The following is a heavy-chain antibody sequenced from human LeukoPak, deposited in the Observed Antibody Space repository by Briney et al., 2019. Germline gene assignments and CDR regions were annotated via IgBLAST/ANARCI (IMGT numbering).Heavy chain of an antibody. V-gene: IGHV4-59*08. D-gene: IGHD1-26*01. CDR1: GGSISSYY. J-gene: IGHJ4*02. CDR2: IYYSGGT. Sequence: SETLSLTCTVSGGSISSYYWSWIRQPPGKGLEWIGYIYYSGGTNYNPSLKSRVTISVDTSKNQFSLKLSSVTAADTAVYYCAGWSVGAKGGFDYWGQGTLVTVSS. CDR3: AGWSVGAKGGFDY.